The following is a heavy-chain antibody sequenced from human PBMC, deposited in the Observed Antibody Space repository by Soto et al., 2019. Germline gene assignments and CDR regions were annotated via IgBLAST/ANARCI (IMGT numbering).Heavy chain of an antibody. D-gene: IGHD6-13*01. J-gene: IGHJ4*02. CDR3: ARGGSSSPFNY. V-gene: IGHV3-48*03. Sequence: GGSLRLSCAASGFTFSSYEMNWVRQAPGKGLEWVSYISSSGSTIYYADSVKGRFTISRDNAKNSLYLQMNSLRAEDTAVYYCARGGSSSPFNYWGQGTLVTVSS. CDR1: GFTFSSYE. CDR2: ISSSGSTI.